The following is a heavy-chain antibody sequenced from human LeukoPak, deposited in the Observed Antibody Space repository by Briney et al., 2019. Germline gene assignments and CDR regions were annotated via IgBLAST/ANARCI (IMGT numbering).Heavy chain of an antibody. V-gene: IGHV3-23*01. D-gene: IGHD4-23*01. CDR3: AKATLRTTVVKGVLDY. J-gene: IGHJ4*02. CDR2: ISGSGGST. Sequence: GGTLRLSCAASGFTFSSYGMSWVRQAPGKGLEWVSGISGSGGSTYYADSVKGRFTISRDNSKNTLYLQMNSLRAEDTAVYYCAKATLRTTVVKGVLDYWGQGTLVTVSS. CDR1: GFTFSSYG.